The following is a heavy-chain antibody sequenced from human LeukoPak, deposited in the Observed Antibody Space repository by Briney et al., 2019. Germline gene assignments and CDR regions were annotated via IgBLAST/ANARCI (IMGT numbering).Heavy chain of an antibody. V-gene: IGHV3-23*01. D-gene: IGHD3-9*01. J-gene: IGHJ3*02. Sequence: SGGSLRLSCAASGFTFSSYGMHWVRQAPGKGLEWVSAISGSGGSTYYADSVKGRFTISRDNSKNTLYLQMNSLRAEDTAVYYCAKEYDILTGYYAFDIWGQGTMVTVSS. CDR1: GFTFSSYG. CDR3: AKEYDILTGYYAFDI. CDR2: ISGSGGST.